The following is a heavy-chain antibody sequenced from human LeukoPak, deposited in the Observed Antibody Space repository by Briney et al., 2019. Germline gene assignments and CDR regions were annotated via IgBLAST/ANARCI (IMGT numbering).Heavy chain of an antibody. CDR1: GFTFRNYG. CDR3: AKGAAYCFADCDRPY. J-gene: IGHJ4*02. D-gene: IGHD2-21*02. Sequence: GGSLRLSCAASGFTFRNYGFIWVRQAPGKRLEWVAGISTNGRGTHYGDSVKGRFTLSRDNSRNMVYLQMNSLRGDDTAVYFCAKGAAYCFADCDRPYWGQGTLVTVSS. V-gene: IGHV3-23*01. CDR2: ISTNGRGT.